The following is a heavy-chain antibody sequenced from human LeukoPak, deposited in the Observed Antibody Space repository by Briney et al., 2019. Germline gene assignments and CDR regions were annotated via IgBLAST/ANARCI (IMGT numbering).Heavy chain of an antibody. J-gene: IGHJ4*02. V-gene: IGHV1-24*01. CDR3: ATSLRYFDWFTPFDY. Sequence: ASVKVSCKVSGYTLTELSMHWVRQAPGKGLEWMGGFDPEDGETIYAQKFQGRVTMTEDTSTDTAYMELSSLRSEYTAVYYCATSLRYFDWFTPFDYWGQGTLVTVSS. CDR2: FDPEDGET. CDR1: GYTLTELS. D-gene: IGHD3-9*01.